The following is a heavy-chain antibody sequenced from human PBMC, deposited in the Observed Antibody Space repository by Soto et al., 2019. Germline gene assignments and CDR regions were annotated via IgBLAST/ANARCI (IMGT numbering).Heavy chain of an antibody. CDR3: AKSYYYDSSGSDYFDY. CDR2: ISYDGSNK. D-gene: IGHD3-22*01. V-gene: IGHV3-30*18. CDR1: GFTFSSYG. J-gene: IGHJ4*02. Sequence: PGGSLRLSCAASGFTFSSYGMHWVRQAPGKGLEWVAVISYDGSNKYYADSVKGRFTISRDNSKNTLYLQMNSLRAEDTAVYYCAKSYYYDSSGSDYFDYWGQGTLVTVSS.